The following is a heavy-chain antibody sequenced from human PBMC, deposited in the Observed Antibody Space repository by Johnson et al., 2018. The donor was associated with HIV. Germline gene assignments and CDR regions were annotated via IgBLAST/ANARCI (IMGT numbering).Heavy chain of an antibody. Sequence: VQLVESGGGVVQPGGSLRLSCAASEFPFRNHDMHWVRQTTGKGLEWVSGIALSGNINQPESVKGRFTISRDNVKGFLYLQMNSLTAEDTAVYYCVREHRADESFDLGGQGTMVTVSS. CDR3: VREHRADESFDL. J-gene: IGHJ3*01. D-gene: IGHD1-14*01. CDR2: IALSGNI. CDR1: EFPFRNHD. V-gene: IGHV3-13*01.